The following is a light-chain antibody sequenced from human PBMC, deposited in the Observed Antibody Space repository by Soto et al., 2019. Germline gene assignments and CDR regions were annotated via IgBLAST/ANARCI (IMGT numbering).Light chain of an antibody. V-gene: IGKV3-11*01. J-gene: IGKJ5*01. CDR1: QSVSNY. CDR2: DAS. CDR3: QQRSNWPSIT. Sequence: EIGMTQSPATLSVSPGERATLSCRASQSVSNYLAWYQQKPGQAPRLLISDASNRATGIPVRFSGSGSGTDFTLTISSLEAEDSAVYYCQQRSNWPSITFGQGTRLEI.